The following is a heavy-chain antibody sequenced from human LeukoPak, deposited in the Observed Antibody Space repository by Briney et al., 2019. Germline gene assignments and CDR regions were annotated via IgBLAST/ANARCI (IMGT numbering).Heavy chain of an antibody. V-gene: IGHV1-18*01. CDR3: ARVDGYNYGRPFDY. CDR2: ISSYNGNT. D-gene: IGHD5-18*01. CDR1: GYTFTSYG. J-gene: IGHJ4*02. Sequence: ASVKVSRKASGYTFTSYGIAWVRQAPGQGLESMGWISSYNGNTNYAQKFQGRVTMTTDTSTTTSYMQLRSLRSDDTAIYYCARVDGYNYGRPFDYWGQGTLVTVSS.